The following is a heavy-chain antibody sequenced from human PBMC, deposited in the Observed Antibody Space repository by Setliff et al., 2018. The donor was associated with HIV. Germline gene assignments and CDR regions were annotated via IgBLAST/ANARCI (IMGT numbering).Heavy chain of an antibody. Sequence: GGSLRLSCAASGFSLSYYRMNWVRQAPGKGLEWLSYMSDSGNSIYYADSLQGRFTVSRDDAKNSMYLQMDSLRVDDSAIYYCARAPRYGDVDYWGQGTLVTVSS. J-gene: IGHJ4*02. V-gene: IGHV3-48*01. CDR3: ARAPRYGDVDY. CDR2: MSDSGNSI. CDR1: GFSLSYYR. D-gene: IGHD4-17*01.